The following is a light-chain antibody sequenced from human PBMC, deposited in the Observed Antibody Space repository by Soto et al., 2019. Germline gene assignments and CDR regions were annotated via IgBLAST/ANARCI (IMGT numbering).Light chain of an antibody. Sequence: DVVMTQSPLSLPVTLGQPASISCRSSQSLAYSVGNTYWNWFQQRPGQSPRRLIYKVSNRDSGVPDRFSGSGSGTDFTLKISRVEAEDVGVYYCMQGTHWPPYTFGQGTKLEIK. CDR3: MQGTHWPPYT. CDR2: KVS. CDR1: QSLAYSVGNTY. V-gene: IGKV2-30*01. J-gene: IGKJ2*01.